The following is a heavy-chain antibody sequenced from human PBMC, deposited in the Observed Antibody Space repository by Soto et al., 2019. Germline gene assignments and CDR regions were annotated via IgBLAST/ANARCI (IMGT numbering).Heavy chain of an antibody. Sequence: EVQLLESGGGLVQPGGSLRLSCVASGLTFSVYAMTWVRQAPGKGLEWVSTTGLSGRTTYYGDSVKGRFTVSRDNSKNTLDLQMSSLKAEDTVVYYGATVDNPTRTISLWCRGTLVTGSS. D-gene: IGHD1-20*01. J-gene: IGHJ4*02. CDR2: TGLSGRTT. CDR1: GLTFSVYA. V-gene: IGHV3-23*01. CDR3: ATVDNPTRTISL.